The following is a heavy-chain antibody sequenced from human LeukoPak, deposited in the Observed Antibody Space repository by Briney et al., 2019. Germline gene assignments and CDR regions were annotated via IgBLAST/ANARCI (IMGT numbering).Heavy chain of an antibody. V-gene: IGHV1-2*02. J-gene: IGHJ4*02. D-gene: IGHD2-15*01. Sequence: ASVKVSCKVSGYTFTGYYIHWVRQAPGQGLEWMGWINPNTGGTNYAQKFQGRVTMTRDTSISTAYMEVSRLRSDDTAVYYCARSLVVVAVSYDYWGQGTLVTVSS. CDR3: ARSLVVVAVSYDY. CDR1: GYTFTGYY. CDR2: INPNTGGT.